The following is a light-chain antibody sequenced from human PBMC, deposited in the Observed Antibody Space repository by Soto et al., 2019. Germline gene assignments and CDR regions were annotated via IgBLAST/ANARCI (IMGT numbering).Light chain of an antibody. V-gene: IGKV3-20*01. CDR2: GVS. Sequence: EIVLTQSPCTLSLSPGERATLSCRASQRVTSNYLAWYQQKPGQAPRLLIYGVSSRATGIPDRFSGSGSGTEFTLTISSLQSEDFAVYYCHYYDKWPPGTFGQGTKVDIK. CDR3: HYYDKWPPGT. J-gene: IGKJ1*01. CDR1: QRVTSNY.